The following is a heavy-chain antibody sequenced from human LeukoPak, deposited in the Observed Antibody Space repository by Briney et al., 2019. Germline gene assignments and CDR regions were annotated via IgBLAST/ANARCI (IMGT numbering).Heavy chain of an antibody. Sequence: SETLSPTCTVSGYSISSGYYWGWIRQPPGKGLEWIGSIYHSGSTYYTPSLKSRVTISVDTSKNQFSLKLSSVTAADTAVYYCARGDYDFWSGPWGQGTLVTVSS. CDR2: IYHSGST. V-gene: IGHV4-38-2*02. D-gene: IGHD3-3*01. J-gene: IGHJ5*02. CDR3: ARGDYDFWSGP. CDR1: GYSISSGYY.